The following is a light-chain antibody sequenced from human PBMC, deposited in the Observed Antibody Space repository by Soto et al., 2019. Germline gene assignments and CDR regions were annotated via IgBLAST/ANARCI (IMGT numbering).Light chain of an antibody. CDR2: PTS. J-gene: IGKJ2*03. CDR3: QQYGNSPRYS. Sequence: EIVLTQSPGTLSLSLGERATLSCRASQSVSRNYFAWYQQKPGQAPRLLIYPTSSRATGIPDRFSGSGSGTDFTLTISRMEPEDFAVYYCQQYGNSPRYSFGEGTKLEIK. V-gene: IGKV3-20*01. CDR1: QSVSRNY.